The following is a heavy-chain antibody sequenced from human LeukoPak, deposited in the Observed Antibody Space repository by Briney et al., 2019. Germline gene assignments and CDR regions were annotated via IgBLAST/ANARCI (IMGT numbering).Heavy chain of an antibody. D-gene: IGHD2-21*01. J-gene: IGHJ4*02. Sequence: GGSLRLSCAASGFTFRNYNMDWVRQAPGKGLELVSSISRSSIYIYYADSMKGRFTISRDNAKNSLYLQMNSLRAEDTAVYYCARGQRVVAGYYFDYWGQGTLVTVSS. CDR2: ISRSSIYI. V-gene: IGHV3-21*01. CDR1: GFTFRNYN. CDR3: ARGQRVVAGYYFDY.